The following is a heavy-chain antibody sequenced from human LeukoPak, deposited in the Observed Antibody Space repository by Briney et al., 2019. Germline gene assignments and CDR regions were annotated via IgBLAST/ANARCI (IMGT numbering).Heavy chain of an antibody. CDR2: ISGSSGST. J-gene: IGHJ4*02. D-gene: IGHD3-9*01. CDR3: AKDRFYDILTGYPDY. CDR1: GFTLSSFG. Sequence: PGGSLRLSCAASGFTLSSFGMSCVRQAPGKGLEWVSAISGSSGSTYYADAVKGRFTVSRDISKNTVFLQMNRLRADDTAMYHCAKDRFYDILTGYPDYWGQGTLVTVSS. V-gene: IGHV3-23*01.